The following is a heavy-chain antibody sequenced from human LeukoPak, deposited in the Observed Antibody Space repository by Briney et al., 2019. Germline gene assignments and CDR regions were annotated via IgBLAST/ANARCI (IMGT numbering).Heavy chain of an antibody. V-gene: IGHV3-30*03. D-gene: IGHD3-22*01. CDR3: ARAGYYYDTLRGFDY. Sequence: GGSLRLSCAASGFTFSSYGMHWVRQAPGKGLEWVAVISYDGSNKYYADSVKGRFTISRDNSKNTLYLQMNSLRAEDTAVYYCARAGYYYDTLRGFDYWGQGTLVTVSS. CDR1: GFTFSSYG. CDR2: ISYDGSNK. J-gene: IGHJ4*02.